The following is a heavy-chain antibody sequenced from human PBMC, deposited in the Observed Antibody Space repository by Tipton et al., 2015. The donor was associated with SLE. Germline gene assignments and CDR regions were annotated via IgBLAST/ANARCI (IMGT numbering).Heavy chain of an antibody. CDR2: IYTSGSP. V-gene: IGHV4-61*09. Sequence: TLSLTCTVSGGSISTSSHFWTWIRQPAGQGLEWIGHIYTSGSPGYNPSLKSRVAISLDKSQNQFSLNLFSVTAADTAVYYCARGNIPSDFWSAPFDSWGRGTLVTVSS. CDR3: ARGNIPSDFWSAPFDS. J-gene: IGHJ5*01. CDR1: GGSISTSSHF. D-gene: IGHD3-3*01.